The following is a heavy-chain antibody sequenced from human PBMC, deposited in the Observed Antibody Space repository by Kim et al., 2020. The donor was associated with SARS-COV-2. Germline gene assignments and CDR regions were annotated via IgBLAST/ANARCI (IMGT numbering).Heavy chain of an antibody. V-gene: IGHV3-7*05. Sequence: GGSLRLSCVASGIDFRNNWMSWVRQSRGKGLEWVAHMREDGSGIDYADSVKGRFTIFRDNAQESLYLQMNSLRVEDTATYYCARGHYGLDVWGQGTTVTVSS. CDR3: ARGHYGLDV. J-gene: IGHJ6*02. CDR2: MREDGSGI. CDR1: GIDFRNNW.